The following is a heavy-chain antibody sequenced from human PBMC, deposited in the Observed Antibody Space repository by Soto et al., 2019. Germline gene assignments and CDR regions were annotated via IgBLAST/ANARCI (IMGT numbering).Heavy chain of an antibody. Sequence: SVKVSCKASGGTFSSYAISWVRQAPGQGLGWMGGIIPIFGTANYAQKFQGRVTMTTDTSTSTAYMELRSLRSDDTAVYYCARESSYCDSSGYYYSYGMDVWGQGTTVTVSS. V-gene: IGHV1-69*05. J-gene: IGHJ6*02. CDR3: ARESSYCDSSGYYYSYGMDV. CDR1: GGTFSSYA. CDR2: IIPIFGTA. D-gene: IGHD3-22*01.